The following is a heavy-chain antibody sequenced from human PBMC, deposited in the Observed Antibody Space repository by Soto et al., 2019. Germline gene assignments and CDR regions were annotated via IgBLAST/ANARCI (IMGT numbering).Heavy chain of an antibody. J-gene: IGHJ4*02. V-gene: IGHV3-30*03. D-gene: IGHD3-10*01. CDR2: ISYDGSNK. CDR1: GFTFSSYG. Sequence: PGGSLRLSCAASGFTFSSYGMHWVRQAPGKGLEWVAVISYDGSNKYYADSVKGRFTISRDNFKNTLYLQMNSLTTEDTAVYYCATLGLSGYWGQGTLVTVSS. CDR3: ATLGLSGY.